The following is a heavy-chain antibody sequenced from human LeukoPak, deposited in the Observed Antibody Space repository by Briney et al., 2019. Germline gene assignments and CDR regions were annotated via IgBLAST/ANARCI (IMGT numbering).Heavy chain of an antibody. V-gene: IGHV3-48*03. CDR2: ISSSGSTI. CDR3: ARDFSVFIAAAGTRRHYYYGMDV. CDR1: GFTFSSYE. Sequence: GGSLRLSCAASGFTFSSYEMNWVRQAPGKGLERVSYISSSGSTIYYADSVKGRFTISRDNAKNSLYLQMNSLRAEGTAVYYCARDFSVFIAAAGTRRHYYYGMDVWGKGTTVTVSS. D-gene: IGHD6-13*01. J-gene: IGHJ6*04.